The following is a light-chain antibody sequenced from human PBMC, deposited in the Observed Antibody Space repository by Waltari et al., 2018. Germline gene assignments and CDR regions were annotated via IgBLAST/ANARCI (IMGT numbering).Light chain of an antibody. V-gene: IGLV1-40*01. Sequence: QSVLTQPPSVSGAPGQRVTISCTGGSSNIGAGFDAHWSQQFPGTAPKLLIYENTQRPSGVPDRFYGSKSGTSASLAITGLQAEDEADYYCQAYDHSLNGWVFGEGTKLTVL. CDR1: SSNIGAGFD. J-gene: IGLJ3*02. CDR3: QAYDHSLNGWV. CDR2: ENT.